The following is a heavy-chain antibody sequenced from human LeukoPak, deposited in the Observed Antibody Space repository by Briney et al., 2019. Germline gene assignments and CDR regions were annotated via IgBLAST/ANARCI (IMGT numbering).Heavy chain of an antibody. CDR2: IYYSGST. CDR3: ARSWQQLAHDAFDM. D-gene: IGHD6-13*01. Sequence: SETLSLTCTVSGGSISSYYWSWIRQPPGKGLEWIGYIYYSGSTNYTPSLKSRVTISVDTSKNQFSLKLSSVTAADTAVYYCARSWQQLAHDAFDMWGQGTMVTVSS. J-gene: IGHJ3*02. CDR1: GGSISSYY. V-gene: IGHV4-59*01.